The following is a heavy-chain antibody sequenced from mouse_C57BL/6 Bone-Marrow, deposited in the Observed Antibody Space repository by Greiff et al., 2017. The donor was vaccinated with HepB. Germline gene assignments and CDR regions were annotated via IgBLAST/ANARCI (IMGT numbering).Heavy chain of an antibody. D-gene: IGHD1-1*01. CDR1: GYTFTSYW. CDR2: IHPNSGST. Sequence: VQLQQPGAELVKPGASVKLSCKASGYTFTSYWMPWVKQRPGQGLEWIGMIHPNSGSTNYNEKFKSKATLTVDKSSSTAYMQLSSLTSEDSAVYYCARDYVEYYFDYWGQGTTLTVSS. J-gene: IGHJ2*01. CDR3: ARDYVEYYFDY. V-gene: IGHV1-64*01.